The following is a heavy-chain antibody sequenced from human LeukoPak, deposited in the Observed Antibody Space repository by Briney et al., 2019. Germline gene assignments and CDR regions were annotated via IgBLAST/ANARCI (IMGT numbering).Heavy chain of an antibody. J-gene: IGHJ6*03. CDR2: IYTSGGT. V-gene: IGHV4-4*07. CDR3: ARVGGRYPYYYYYMDV. CDR1: GGSISSYY. D-gene: IGHD1-26*01. Sequence: SETLSLTCTVSGGSISSYYWSWIRQPAGKGLEWIGRIYTSGGTNYNPSLKSRVTMSVDTSKNQFSLKLSSVTAADTAVYYCARVGGRYPYYYYYMDVWGKGTTVTVSS.